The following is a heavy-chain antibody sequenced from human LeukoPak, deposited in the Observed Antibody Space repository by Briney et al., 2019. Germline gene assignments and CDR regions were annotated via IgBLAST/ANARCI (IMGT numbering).Heavy chain of an antibody. CDR2: ISGSSNTI. CDR1: GFTFDTYS. CDR3: AREESDIVLSTMDV. V-gene: IGHV3-48*01. Sequence: GGSLRLSCAASGFTFDTYSMTWVRQAPGKGLEWLSYISGSSNTIYYADSVKGRFTISRDNAKNSLYLQMNSLRAEDTAVYYCAREESDIVLSTMDVWGKGTTVTVSS. J-gene: IGHJ6*04. D-gene: IGHD2-8*01.